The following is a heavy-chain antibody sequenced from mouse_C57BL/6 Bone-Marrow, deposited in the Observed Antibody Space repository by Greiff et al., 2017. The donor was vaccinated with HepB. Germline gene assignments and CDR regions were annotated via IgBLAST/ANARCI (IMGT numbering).Heavy chain of an antibody. CDR3: TQGTVVATRWYFDV. J-gene: IGHJ1*03. V-gene: IGHV6-3*01. CDR2: IRLKSDNYAT. Sequence: EVQGVESGGGLVQPGGSMKLSCVASGFTFSNYWMNWVRQSPEKGLEWVAQIRLKSDNYATHYAESVKGRFNISRDDSKSSVYLQMNNLRAEDTGIYYCTQGTVVATRWYFDVWGTGTTVTVSS. D-gene: IGHD1-1*01. CDR1: GFTFSNYW.